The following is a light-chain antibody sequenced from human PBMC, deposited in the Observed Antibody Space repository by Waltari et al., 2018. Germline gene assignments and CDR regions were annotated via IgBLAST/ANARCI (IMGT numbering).Light chain of an antibody. V-gene: IGLV2-8*01. Sequence: QSALTQPPSASGSPGQSVTISCTGTSSDVGRYNYVSWYQQHPGKAPKHMIDEVSKRPSGVPARLSGSKSGNTATLTVSGLQAEDEADYYCSSYAGSNNVVFGGGTKLTVL. CDR1: SSDVGRYNY. J-gene: IGLJ2*01. CDR2: EVS. CDR3: SSYAGSNNVV.